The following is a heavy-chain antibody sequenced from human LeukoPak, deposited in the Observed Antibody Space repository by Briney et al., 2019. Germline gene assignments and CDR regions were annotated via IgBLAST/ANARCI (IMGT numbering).Heavy chain of an antibody. V-gene: IGHV3-23*01. Sequence: PGGSLRLSCAASGFTFSSYAMSWVRQAPGKGLEWVSAISGSGGSTYYADSVKGRFTISRDNSKNTLYLQMNSLRAEDTAVYYCADFSDHDSSGRSPLGYWGQGTLVTVSS. CDR1: GFTFSSYA. CDR2: ISGSGGST. D-gene: IGHD3-22*01. CDR3: ADFSDHDSSGRSPLGY. J-gene: IGHJ4*02.